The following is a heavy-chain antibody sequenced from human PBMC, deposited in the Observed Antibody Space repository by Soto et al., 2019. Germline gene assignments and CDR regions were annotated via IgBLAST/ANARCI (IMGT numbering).Heavy chain of an antibody. CDR2: IYYSGST. CDR3: ARGAPYCSSTSCPIAAAGEYNWFDP. Sequence: QVQLQESGPGLVKPSQTLSLTCTVSGGSISSGGYYWSWIRQHPGKGLEWIGYIYYSGSTYYNPSLKSRVTISVDTSKNQFSLKLSSVTAADTAVYYCARGAPYCSSTSCPIAAAGEYNWFDPWGQGTLVTVSS. J-gene: IGHJ5*02. CDR1: GGSISSGGYY. D-gene: IGHD2-2*01. V-gene: IGHV4-31*03.